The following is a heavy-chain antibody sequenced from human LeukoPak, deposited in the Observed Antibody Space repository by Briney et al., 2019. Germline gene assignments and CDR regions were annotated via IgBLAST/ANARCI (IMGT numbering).Heavy chain of an antibody. V-gene: IGHV3-73*01. Sequence: GGSLRLSCAASGFTFSGSAMHWVRQASGKGLVWVGRIRSKANSYATAYAASVKGRFTISRDDSKNTAYLQMNSLKTEDTAVYYCTRHTAVRGDKGVDYWGQGTLVTVSS. CDR3: TRHTAVRGDKGVDY. CDR1: GFTFSGSA. J-gene: IGHJ4*02. D-gene: IGHD3-10*01. CDR2: IRSKANSYAT.